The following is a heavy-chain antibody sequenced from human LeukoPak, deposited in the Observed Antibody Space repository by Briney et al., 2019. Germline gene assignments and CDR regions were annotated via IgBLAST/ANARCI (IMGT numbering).Heavy chain of an antibody. Sequence: PGGSLRLSCAASGFTLSSNYMSWVRQAPGKGLEWVSVIYSGDNTYYADSVKGRFTISRDNSKNTLYLQMTSLRAEDTAVYYCARADYYDSSGYNDYWGQGTLVTVSS. CDR2: IYSGDNT. D-gene: IGHD3-22*01. CDR1: GFTLSSNY. V-gene: IGHV3-53*01. J-gene: IGHJ4*02. CDR3: ARADYYDSSGYNDY.